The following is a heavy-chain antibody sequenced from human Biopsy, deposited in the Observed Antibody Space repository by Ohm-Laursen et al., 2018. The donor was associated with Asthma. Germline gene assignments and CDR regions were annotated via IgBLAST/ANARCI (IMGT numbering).Heavy chain of an antibody. CDR2: ISYGGKI. D-gene: IGHD3-3*01. J-gene: IGHJ6*02. CDR1: GGSMTPTSHY. Sequence: GTLSLTCPVSGGSMTPTSHYWDWIRQAPGKGLEWIGYISYGGKISYNPSLKNRVTISRDTSKNQFSLRLTSVTAADTAVYFCARRITIFGVVQKDHGMDAWGQGTTVIVSS. CDR3: ARRITIFGVVQKDHGMDA. V-gene: IGHV4-39*01.